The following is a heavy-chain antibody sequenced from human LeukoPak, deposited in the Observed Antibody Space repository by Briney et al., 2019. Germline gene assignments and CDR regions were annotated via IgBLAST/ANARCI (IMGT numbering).Heavy chain of an antibody. CDR3: ASEADYFDY. CDR2: IKQDGSEK. CDR1: GFTFSSYA. J-gene: IGHJ4*02. V-gene: IGHV3-7*01. Sequence: GGSLRLSCAASGFTFSSYAMHWVRQAPGKGLEWVANIKQDGSEKYYVDSVKGRFTISRDNAKNSLYLQMNSLRAEDTAVYYCASEADYFDYWGQGTLVTVSS.